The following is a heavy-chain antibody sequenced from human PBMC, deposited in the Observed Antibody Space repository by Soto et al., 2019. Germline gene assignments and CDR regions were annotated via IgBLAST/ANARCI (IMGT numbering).Heavy chain of an antibody. CDR3: ARATYYYGSGSQGVYGMDV. V-gene: IGHV3-48*02. CDR1: GFTFSSYS. J-gene: IGHJ6*02. CDR2: ISSSSSTI. D-gene: IGHD3-10*01. Sequence: EVQLVESGGGLVQPGGSLRLSCAASGFTFSSYSMNWVRQAPGKGLGWVSYISSSSSTIYYADSVKGRFTISRDNAKNSLYLQMNSLRDEDTAVYYCARATYYYGSGSQGVYGMDVWGQGTTVTVSS.